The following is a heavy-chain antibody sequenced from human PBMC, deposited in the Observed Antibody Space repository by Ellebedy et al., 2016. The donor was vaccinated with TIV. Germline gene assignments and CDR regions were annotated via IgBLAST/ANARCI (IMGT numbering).Heavy chain of an antibody. CDR3: ARGYYGSGILYYFDY. J-gene: IGHJ4*02. CDR1: GASINDYY. D-gene: IGHD3-10*01. Sequence: MPSETLSLTCNVSGASINDYYWSWIRQPPGKGLEWIVSVHSSGSTNYNLSLKSRVTVTIDTSKNQFSLKLSSVTAADTAVYFCARGYYGSGILYYFDYWGQGTLVTVSS. V-gene: IGHV4-59*01. CDR2: VHSSGST.